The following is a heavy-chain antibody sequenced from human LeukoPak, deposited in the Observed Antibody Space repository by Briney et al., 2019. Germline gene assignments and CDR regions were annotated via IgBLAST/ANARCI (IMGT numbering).Heavy chain of an antibody. CDR1: GFTFSSYA. CDR3: AKGPDYYDSSGYYAY. Sequence: GGSLRLSCAASGFTFSSYAMTWVRQAPGKGLEWVAVISGSGGSTYYADSVKGRFTISRDNSKNTLYLQMNSLRAEDTAVYYCAKGPDYYDSSGYYAYWGRGTLVTVSS. D-gene: IGHD3-22*01. CDR2: ISGSGGST. J-gene: IGHJ4*02. V-gene: IGHV3-23*01.